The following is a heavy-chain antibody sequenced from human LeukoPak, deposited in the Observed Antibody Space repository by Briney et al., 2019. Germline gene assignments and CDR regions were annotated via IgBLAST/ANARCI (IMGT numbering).Heavy chain of an antibody. CDR2: IYSGGST. J-gene: IGHJ6*02. D-gene: IGHD3-10*01. Sequence: PGGSLSLSCAASGFTVSSNSMNWVRQAPGKGLQWVSVIYSGGSTYYADSVKGRFTISRDNSKNTLHLQMNSLRAEDTAVYYCARENKFGSGMDVWGQGTTVTVSS. V-gene: IGHV3-53*01. CDR1: GFTVSSNS. CDR3: ARENKFGSGMDV.